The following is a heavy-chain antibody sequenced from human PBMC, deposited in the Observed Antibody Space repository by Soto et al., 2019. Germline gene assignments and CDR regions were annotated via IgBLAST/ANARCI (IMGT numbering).Heavy chain of an antibody. CDR2: IYSGGST. V-gene: IGHV3-53*01. CDR1: GFTVSSNY. Sequence: PGGSLRLSCAASGFTVSSNYMIWVRQAPGKGLEWVSVIYSGGSTYYADSVKGRFTISRDNSKNTLYLQMNSLRAEDTAVYYCARDVRYEAGPNYYYYYGMDVWGQGTTVTVSS. J-gene: IGHJ6*02. D-gene: IGHD2-2*01. CDR3: ARDVRYEAGPNYYYYYGMDV.